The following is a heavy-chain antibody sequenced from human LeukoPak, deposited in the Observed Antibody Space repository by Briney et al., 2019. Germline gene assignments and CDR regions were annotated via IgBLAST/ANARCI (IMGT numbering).Heavy chain of an antibody. V-gene: IGHV3-66*01. J-gene: IGHJ4*02. CDR1: GFTVSSNY. Sequence: GGSLRLSCAASGFTVSSNYMSWVRQAPGKGLEWVSVIAAGGTTDYADSVKGRLTISRDHSKNTLYLQMNSLRAEDTAVYYCARDLSAYSSGWYGENYWGQGTLVTVSS. CDR3: ARDLSAYSSGWYGENY. CDR2: IAAGGTT. D-gene: IGHD6-19*01.